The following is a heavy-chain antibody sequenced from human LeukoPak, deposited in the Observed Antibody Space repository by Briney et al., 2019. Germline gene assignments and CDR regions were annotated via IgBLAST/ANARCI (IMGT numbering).Heavy chain of an antibody. Sequence: GASVKVSCKASEYTFTNYDINWVRQATGQGLEWMGWMNPSSGNTGYAQKFQGRVTITRNTSISTAYMELSSLRSEDTAVYFCARVLGYCSRTSCYSEFAMAVWGKGTTVTVSS. CDR2: MNPSSGNT. J-gene: IGHJ6*04. CDR1: EYTFTNYD. V-gene: IGHV1-8*01. D-gene: IGHD2-2*02. CDR3: ARVLGYCSRTSCYSEFAMAV.